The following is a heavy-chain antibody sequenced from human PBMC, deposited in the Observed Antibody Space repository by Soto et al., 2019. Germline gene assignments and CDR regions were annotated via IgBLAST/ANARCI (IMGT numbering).Heavy chain of an antibody. CDR1: GFTFSDYY. CDR3: ATYAGGYDKGFDN. CDR2: ISSGGSDI. Sequence: QVQLVESGGGLVKPGGSLSLSCAASGFTFSDYYMSWIRQAAGKGLEWVSYISSGGSDIYVTDSVKGRFTISRDNAKNSLCLQMKSLRAEDTAVYYCATYAGGYDKGFDNWSQGTLVTVSS. J-gene: IGHJ4*02. V-gene: IGHV3-11*01. D-gene: IGHD5-12*01.